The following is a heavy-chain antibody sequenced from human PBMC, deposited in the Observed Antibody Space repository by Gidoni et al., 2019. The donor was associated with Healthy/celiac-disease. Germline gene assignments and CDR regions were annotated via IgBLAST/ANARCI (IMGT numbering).Heavy chain of an antibody. J-gene: IGHJ4*02. Sequence: QVQLQQWGAGLLKPSETLSLTCAVYGGSFSGSYWSWIRQPPGKGLEWIGEINHSGSTNYNPSLKSRVTISVDTSKNQFSLKLSSVTAADTAVYYCARGGRRAKMVGATYYFDYWGQGTLVTVSS. V-gene: IGHV4-34*01. CDR1: GGSFSGSY. D-gene: IGHD1-26*01. CDR2: INHSGST. CDR3: ARGGRRAKMVGATYYFDY.